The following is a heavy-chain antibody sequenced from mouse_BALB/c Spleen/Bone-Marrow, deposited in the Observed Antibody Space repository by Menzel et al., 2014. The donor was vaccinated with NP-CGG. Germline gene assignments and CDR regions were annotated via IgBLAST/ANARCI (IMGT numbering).Heavy chain of an antibody. V-gene: IGHV5-17*02. CDR1: GFTFSSFG. D-gene: IGHD2-4*01. J-gene: IGHJ4*01. Sequence: VQLKESGGGLVQPGGSRKVSCAASGFTFSSFGMHWFRQAPEKGLEWVAYISSGSSTIYYADTVKGRFTISRDNPKNTLFLQMTSLRSEDTAMYYCATSTMITTGYYYAMDYWGQGTSVTVSS. CDR3: ATSTMITTGYYYAMDY. CDR2: ISSGSSTI.